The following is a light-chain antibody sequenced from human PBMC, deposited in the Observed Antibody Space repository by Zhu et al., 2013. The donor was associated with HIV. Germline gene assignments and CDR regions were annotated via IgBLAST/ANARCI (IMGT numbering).Light chain of an antibody. Sequence: DIQMTQSPSTLSASVGERVTITCRASQNINNWLAWFQQKPGKAPKFLIYDASTLESGVPSRFSGSGYGTEFTLTISSLQPDDFASYYCQQYNSYSLTFGGGTRVEVK. J-gene: IGKJ4*01. CDR2: DAS. V-gene: IGKV1-5*01. CDR3: QQYNSYSLT. CDR1: QNINNW.